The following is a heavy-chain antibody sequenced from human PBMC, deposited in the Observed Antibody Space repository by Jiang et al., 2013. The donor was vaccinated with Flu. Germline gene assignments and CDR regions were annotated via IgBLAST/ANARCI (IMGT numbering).Heavy chain of an antibody. D-gene: IGHD3-3*01. CDR3: ARGAIHDY. V-gene: IGHV3-53*01. Sequence: APGKGLEWVSVIYSGGSTYYADSVKGRFTISRDNSKNTLYLQMNSLRAEDTAVYYCARGAIHDYWGQGTLVTVSS. J-gene: IGHJ4*02. CDR2: IYSGGST.